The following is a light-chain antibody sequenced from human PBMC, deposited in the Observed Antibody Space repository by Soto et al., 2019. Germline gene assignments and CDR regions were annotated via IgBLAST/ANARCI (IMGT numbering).Light chain of an antibody. J-gene: IGKJ4*01. Sequence: ENVLTQSPGTLSLSPGEGATLSCRASQSISSSYLAWYQQKPGHPPRLLIYGASNRATGIPDRFSGSGSGTEFTLTISRLEPEDFAVYYCQQYSGSPPLTFGGGTKVEIK. CDR2: GAS. V-gene: IGKV3-20*01. CDR1: QSISSSY. CDR3: QQYSGSPPLT.